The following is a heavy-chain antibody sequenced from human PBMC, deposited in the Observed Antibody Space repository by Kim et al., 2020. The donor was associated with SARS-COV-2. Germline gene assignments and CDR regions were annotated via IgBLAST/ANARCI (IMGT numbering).Heavy chain of an antibody. D-gene: IGHD4-17*01. J-gene: IGHJ4*02. Sequence: SENLSLTCTVSGGSITSGGFFWSWIRQFPGEGLEWIGYIYSSGSTSYSPSLNSRVTISRDTSRNQFSLKLTSLTAADTAVYYCARVGDFQGVYWGRGTLVTVSS. CDR1: GGSITSGGFF. V-gene: IGHV4-30-4*01. CDR3: ARVGDFQGVY. CDR2: IYSSGST.